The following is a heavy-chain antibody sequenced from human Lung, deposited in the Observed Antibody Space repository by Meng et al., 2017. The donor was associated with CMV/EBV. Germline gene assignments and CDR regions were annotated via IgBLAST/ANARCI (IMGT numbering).Heavy chain of an antibody. J-gene: IGHJ5*02. CDR2: IYYSGST. CDR3: ARDLKSYCSSTSCYINWFDP. D-gene: IGHD2-2*02. CDR1: GGSIGSSSYY. Sequence: SETLSLTCTVSGGSIGSSSYYWGWIRQPPGKGLEWIGSIYYSGSTYYNPSLKSRVTISVDTSKNQFSLKLSSVTAADTAVYYCARDLKSYCSSTSCYINWFDPWGQGTLVXVSS. V-gene: IGHV4-39*07.